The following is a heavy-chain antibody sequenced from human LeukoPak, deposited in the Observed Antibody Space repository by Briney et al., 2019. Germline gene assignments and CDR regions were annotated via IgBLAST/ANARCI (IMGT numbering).Heavy chain of an antibody. V-gene: IGHV3-23*01. CDR1: GFTFSNYV. Sequence: GGSLRLSCAASGFTFSNYVMHWVRQAPGEGLEGVSGISGSGGSTHYTDSVKGRFTISRDNSKNTLYLQMNSLRAEDTAVYFCAKARESYSNSWHNGFDHWGLGTLVTVSS. CDR2: ISGSGGST. J-gene: IGHJ4*02. D-gene: IGHD2/OR15-2a*01. CDR3: AKARESYSNSWHNGFDH.